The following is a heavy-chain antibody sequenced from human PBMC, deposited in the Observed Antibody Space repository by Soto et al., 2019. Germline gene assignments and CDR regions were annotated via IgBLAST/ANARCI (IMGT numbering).Heavy chain of an antibody. Sequence: HPGGSLRLSCAASGFTFSSYEMNWVRQAPGKGLEWVSYISSSGSTIYYADSVKGRFTISRDNAKNSLYLQMNSLRAEDTAVYYCARDYYDSSGYYYPLYYGMDVWGQGTKVTVS. J-gene: IGHJ6*02. CDR2: ISSSGSTI. D-gene: IGHD3-22*01. V-gene: IGHV3-48*03. CDR1: GFTFSSYE. CDR3: ARDYYDSSGYYYPLYYGMDV.